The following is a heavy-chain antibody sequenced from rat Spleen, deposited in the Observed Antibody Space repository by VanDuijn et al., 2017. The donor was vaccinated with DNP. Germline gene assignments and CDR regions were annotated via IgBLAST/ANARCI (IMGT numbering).Heavy chain of an antibody. CDR2: ISTSGGST. V-gene: IGHV5-31*01. Sequence: EVQLVESGGGPVQPGRSLKVSCVASGFIFSNYWMTWIRQAPGKGLEWVASISTSGGSTYYRDSVKGRFTISRDNAKSTLYLQMNSLRSEDTATYYCARHGTTEGIAYFDYWGQGVMVTVSS. CDR1: GFIFSNYW. J-gene: IGHJ2*01. D-gene: IGHD1-11*01. CDR3: ARHGTTEGIAYFDY.